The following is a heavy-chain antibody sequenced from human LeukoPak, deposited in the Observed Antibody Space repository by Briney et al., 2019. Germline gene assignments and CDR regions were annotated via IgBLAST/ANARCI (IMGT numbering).Heavy chain of an antibody. CDR2: INPNSGGT. CDR1: GYTFTSYD. Sequence: GASVKVSCKASGYTFTSYDINWVRQATGQGLEWMGWINPNSGGTNYAQKFQGRVTMTRDTSISTAYMELSRLKSDDTAVYYCARESITMVRGVQPDYWGQGTLVTVSS. J-gene: IGHJ4*02. CDR3: ARESITMVRGVQPDY. V-gene: IGHV1-2*02. D-gene: IGHD3-10*01.